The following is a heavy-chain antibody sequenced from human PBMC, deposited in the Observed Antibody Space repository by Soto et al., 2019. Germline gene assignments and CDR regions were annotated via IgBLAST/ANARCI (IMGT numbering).Heavy chain of an antibody. CDR1: GATFGSIA. D-gene: IGHD3-3*01. V-gene: IGHV1-69*01. CDR3: ARVVFGVVTSIQGEFDY. CDR2: IIPIFGTA. J-gene: IGHJ4*02. Sequence: QVQLVQSGAEVKKPGSSVKVSCKASGATFGSIAIGWVRQAPGQGLEGRGGIIPIFGTANYAQKFQGRVTITADESTSTAYMELSSLRSEDTAVYYCARVVFGVVTSIQGEFDYWGQGTLVTVSS.